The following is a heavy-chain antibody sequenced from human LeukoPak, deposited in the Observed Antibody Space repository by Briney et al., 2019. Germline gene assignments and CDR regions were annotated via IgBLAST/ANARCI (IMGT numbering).Heavy chain of an antibody. CDR2: GGSGGST. CDR3: AKMRGQYYHSYYMDA. J-gene: IGHJ6*03. CDR1: GFIFSNYA. Sequence: GGSLRLSCAASGFIFSNYAMTWVRQAPGKGLEWVSYGGSGGSTYYTDSVKGRFTVSRDNSKSTLYLQMNSLTAEDTAVYYCAKMRGQYYHSYYMDAWGKGTTVTVSS. V-gene: IGHV3-23*01.